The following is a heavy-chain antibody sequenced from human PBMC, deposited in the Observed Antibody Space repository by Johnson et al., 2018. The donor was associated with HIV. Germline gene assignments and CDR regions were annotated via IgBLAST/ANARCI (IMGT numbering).Heavy chain of an antibody. CDR3: ARDREVGARSGAFDL. V-gene: IGHV3-30*19. D-gene: IGHD1-26*01. CDR1: GFTFSSYG. CDR2: ISYDGSNK. J-gene: IGHJ3*01. Sequence: QVQLVESGGGVVQPGGSLRLSCAASGFTFSSYGMHWVRQAPGKGLEWVAVISYDGSNKYYADSVKGRFTISRDNSKNTLYLQMKSLRAEDTALYYCARDREVGARSGAFDLWGQGTKVTISS.